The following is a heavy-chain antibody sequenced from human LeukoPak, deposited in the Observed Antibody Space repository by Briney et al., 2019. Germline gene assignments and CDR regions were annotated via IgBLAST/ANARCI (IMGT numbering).Heavy chain of an antibody. CDR3: AMGYCISTTCYSSY. V-gene: IGHV1-46*03. CDR2: INPSGSST. D-gene: IGHD2-2*01. J-gene: IGHJ4*02. CDR1: GYTFTSYY. Sequence: ASVKVSCKASGYTFTSYYMHWVRQAPGQGLEWMGVINPSGSSTRYAQKFQGRVTMTRDTSTSTVYMEVSSLGSEDTAVYYCAMGYCISTTCYSSYWGQGTLVTVSS.